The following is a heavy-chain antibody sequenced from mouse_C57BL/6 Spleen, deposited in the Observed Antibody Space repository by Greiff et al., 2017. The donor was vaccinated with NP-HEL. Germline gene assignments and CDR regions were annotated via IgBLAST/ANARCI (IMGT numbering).Heavy chain of an antibody. D-gene: IGHD1-1*01. CDR2: ISSGSSTI. CDR3: ARRLLGYFDY. CDR1: GFTFSDYG. J-gene: IGHJ2*01. Sequence: EVHLVESGGGLVKPGGSLKLSCAASGFTFSDYGMHWVRQAPEKGLEWVAYISSGSSTIYYADTVKGRFTISRDNAKNTLFLQMTSLGSEDTAMYYCARRLLGYFDYWGQGTTLTVSS. V-gene: IGHV5-17*01.